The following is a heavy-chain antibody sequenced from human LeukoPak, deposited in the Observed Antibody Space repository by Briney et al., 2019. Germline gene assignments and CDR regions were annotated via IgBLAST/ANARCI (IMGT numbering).Heavy chain of an antibody. J-gene: IGHJ4*02. V-gene: IGHV3-74*01. CDR1: GFTFSSYW. CDR3: ARDNYDFWSGYSSPPTD. D-gene: IGHD3-3*01. CDR2: INSDGSST. Sequence: GGSLRLSCAASGFTFSSYWMHWVRQAPGKGLVWVSRINSDGSSTSYADSVKGRFTISRDNAKNTLYLQMNSLRAEDTAVYYCARDNYDFWSGYSSPPTDWGQGTLVTVSS.